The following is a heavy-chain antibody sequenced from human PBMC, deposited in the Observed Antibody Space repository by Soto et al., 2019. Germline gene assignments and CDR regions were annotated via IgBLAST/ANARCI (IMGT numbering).Heavy chain of an antibody. D-gene: IGHD3-10*01. J-gene: IGHJ4*02. CDR3: AKALVRGLNVILSFDY. Sequence: GGSLRLSCAASGFTFSSYGMHWVRQAPGKGLEWVAVISYDGSNKYYADSVKGRFTISRDNSKNTLYLQMNSLRAEDTAVYYCAKALVRGLNVILSFDYWGQGTLVTVSS. V-gene: IGHV3-30*18. CDR2: ISYDGSNK. CDR1: GFTFSSYG.